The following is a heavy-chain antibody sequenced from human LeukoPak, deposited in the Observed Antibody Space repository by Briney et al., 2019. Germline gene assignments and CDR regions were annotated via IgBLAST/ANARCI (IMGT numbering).Heavy chain of an antibody. Sequence: GGSLRLSCAASGFTFSNYWMHWVRQAPRRRVVRVSRINSDGSNIDGSRITYADSVKGRFTISRDNAKNTPYLQMNSLRAEDTAVYYCVREGFANLLWDYWGQGTLVTVSS. CDR1: GFTFSNYW. J-gene: IGHJ4*02. V-gene: IGHV3-74*01. D-gene: IGHD3-10*01. CDR2: INSDGSNI. CDR3: VREGFANLLWDY.